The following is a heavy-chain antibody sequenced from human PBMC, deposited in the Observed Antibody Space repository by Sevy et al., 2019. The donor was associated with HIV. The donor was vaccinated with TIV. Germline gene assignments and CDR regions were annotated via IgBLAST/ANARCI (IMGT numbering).Heavy chain of an antibody. V-gene: IGHV3-23*01. CDR3: AKDPRSRYGDYGEGSFYFDC. Sequence: GGSLRLSCAASGFTFSSYAMSWVRQAPGKGLEWVSAISGSGGSTYYADSVKGRFTISRDNSKNTLYLQMNSLRAEDTAVYYCAKDPRSRYGDYGEGSFYFDCWGQGTLVTVSS. CDR2: ISGSGGST. D-gene: IGHD4-17*01. CDR1: GFTFSSYA. J-gene: IGHJ4*02.